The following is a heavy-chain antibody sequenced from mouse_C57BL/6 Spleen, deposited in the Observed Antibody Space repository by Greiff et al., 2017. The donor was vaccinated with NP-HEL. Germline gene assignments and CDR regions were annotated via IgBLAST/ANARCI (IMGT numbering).Heavy chain of an antibody. CDR1: GYAFSSYW. D-gene: IGHD2-3*01. CDR2: IYPGDGDT. CDR3: ARGDDPAWFAY. Sequence: VQGVESGAELVKPGASVKISCKASGYAFSSYWMNWVKQRPGKGLEWIGQIYPGDGDTNYNGKFKGKATLTADKSSSTAYMQLSSLTSEDSAVYFCARGDDPAWFAYWGQGTLVTVSA. V-gene: IGHV1-80*01. J-gene: IGHJ3*01.